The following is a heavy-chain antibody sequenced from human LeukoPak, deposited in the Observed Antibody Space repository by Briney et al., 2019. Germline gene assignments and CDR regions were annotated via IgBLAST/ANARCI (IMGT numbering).Heavy chain of an antibody. CDR3: AREVRGTYLDY. D-gene: IGHD4/OR15-4a*01. CDR1: GFTFSSYA. V-gene: IGHV3-23*01. J-gene: IGHJ4*02. Sequence: GGSLRLSCAASGFTFSSYAISWVRQAPGKGLAWVSAIIGSGGYTYYADSVKGRFTISRDNAKNSLYLQMNSLRDEDTAVYYCAREVRGTYLDYWGQGTLVTVSS. CDR2: IIGSGGYT.